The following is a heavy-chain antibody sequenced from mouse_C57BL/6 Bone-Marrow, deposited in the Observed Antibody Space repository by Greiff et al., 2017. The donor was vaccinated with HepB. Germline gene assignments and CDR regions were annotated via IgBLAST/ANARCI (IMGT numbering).Heavy chain of an antibody. CDR3: ARAPYGSSEARFAY. J-gene: IGHJ3*01. CDR2: ISDGGSYT. D-gene: IGHD1-1*01. CDR1: GFTFSSYA. V-gene: IGHV5-4*03. Sequence: EVKLMESGGGLVKPGGSLKLSCAASGFTFSSYAMSWVRQTPEKRLEWVATISDGGSYTYYPDNVKGRFTISRDNAKNNLYLQMSHLKSEDTAMYYDARAPYGSSEARFAYWGQGTLVTVSA.